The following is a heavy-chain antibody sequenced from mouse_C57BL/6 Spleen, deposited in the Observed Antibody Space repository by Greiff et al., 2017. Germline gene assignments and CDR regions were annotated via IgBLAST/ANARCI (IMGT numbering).Heavy chain of an antibody. CDR2: ISSGSSTI. V-gene: IGHV5-17*01. D-gene: IGHD1-1*01. CDR3: ATSCYGSSDGYCDY. CDR1: GFTFSDYG. J-gene: IGHJ2*01. Sequence: EVHLVESGGGLVKPGGSLKLSCAASGFTFSDYGMHWVRQAPEKGLEWVAYISSGSSTIYYAATVKGRFTISRDNAKNTLFLQMTSLRSEDTAMDYCATSCYGSSDGYCDYWGQGTTLTVSS.